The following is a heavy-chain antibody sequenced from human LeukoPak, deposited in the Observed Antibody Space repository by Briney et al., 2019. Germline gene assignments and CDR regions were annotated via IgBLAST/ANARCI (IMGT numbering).Heavy chain of an antibody. CDR2: IYYSGST. J-gene: IGHJ6*03. V-gene: IGHV4-39*07. Sequence: KPSETLSLTCTVSGGSISSSSYYWGWIRQPPGKGLEWIGSIYYSGSTYYNPSLKSRVTISVDTSKNQFSLKLSSVTAADTAVYYCARDGRAAAGPRDYYYMDVWGKGTTVTVSS. D-gene: IGHD6-13*01. CDR1: GGSISSSSYY. CDR3: ARDGRAAAGPRDYYYMDV.